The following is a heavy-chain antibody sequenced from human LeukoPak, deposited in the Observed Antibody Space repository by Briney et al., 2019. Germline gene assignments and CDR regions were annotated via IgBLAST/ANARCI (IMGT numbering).Heavy chain of an antibody. J-gene: IGHJ4*02. V-gene: IGHV4-61*02. Sequence: SETLSLTCTVSGGSISSGSYYWSWIRQPAGKGLEWIGRIYTSGSTNYNPSLKSRVTISVDTSKNQFSLKLSSVTAADTAVYYCARVQKPVRHDYGDYPPHQTQIEPEYWGQGTLVTVSS. CDR2: IYTSGST. CDR3: ARVQKPVRHDYGDYPPHQTQIEPEY. D-gene: IGHD4-17*01. CDR1: GGSISSGSYY.